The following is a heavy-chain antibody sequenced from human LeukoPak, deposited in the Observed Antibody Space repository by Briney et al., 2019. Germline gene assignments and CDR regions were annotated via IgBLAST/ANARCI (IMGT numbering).Heavy chain of an antibody. V-gene: IGHV4-39*07. D-gene: IGHD6-13*01. CDR3: VRGGRGAQQQLIGLTYFDY. Sequence: SETLPLTCTVSGGSISSSSYYWGWIRQPPGKGLEWIGSIYHNGRTYYNLSLKSRVTISIDTSRNQFSLKLTSVTAADTAMYSCVRGGRGAQQQLIGLTYFDYWGQGTLVTVSS. CDR2: IYHNGRT. CDR1: GGSISSSSYY. J-gene: IGHJ4*02.